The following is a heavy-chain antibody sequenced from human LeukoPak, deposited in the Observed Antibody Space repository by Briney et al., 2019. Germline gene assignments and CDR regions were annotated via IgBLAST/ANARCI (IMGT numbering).Heavy chain of an antibody. CDR1: GGTFSSYA. V-gene: IGHV1-69*13. J-gene: IGHJ3*02. D-gene: IGHD5-18*01. Sequence: VASVKVSCTASGGTFSSYAISWVRQAPGQGLEWMGGIIPIFGTANYAQKFQGRATITADESTSTAYMELSSLRSEDTAVYYCARGARGYSYDDAFDIWGQGTMVTVSS. CDR3: ARGARGYSYDDAFDI. CDR2: IIPIFGTA.